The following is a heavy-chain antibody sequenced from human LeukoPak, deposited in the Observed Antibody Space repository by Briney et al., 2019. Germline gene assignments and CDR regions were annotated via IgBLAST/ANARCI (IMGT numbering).Heavy chain of an antibody. V-gene: IGHV3-69-1*01. CDR1: GGSISSSSYY. CDR2: ISSSSYI. D-gene: IGHD6-19*01. Sequence: ETLSLTFTVSGGSISSSSYYWGWIRQPPGKGLEWVSSISSSSYIYYADSVKGRFTISRDNAKNSLYLQMNSLRAEDTAVYYCARDRFTGAGTAYYYYYGMDVWGQGTTVTVSS. J-gene: IGHJ6*02. CDR3: ARDRFTGAGTAYYYYYGMDV.